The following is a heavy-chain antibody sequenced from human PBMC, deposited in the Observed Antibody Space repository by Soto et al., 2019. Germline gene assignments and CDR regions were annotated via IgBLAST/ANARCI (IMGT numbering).Heavy chain of an antibody. V-gene: IGHV1-69*01. D-gene: IGHD3-16*01. J-gene: IGHJ4*02. CDR3: ARDGGKDSGGSDY. CDR2: IIPIFGTA. Sequence: QVQLVQSGAEVKKPGSSVKVSCKASGGTFSSYSINWVRQAPGQGLEWMGEIIPIFGTANYAQKFQGRVTIPADESTSTAYIELSSLRSEDTAVYYCARDGGKDSGGSDYWGPGTLVTVSS. CDR1: GGTFSSYS.